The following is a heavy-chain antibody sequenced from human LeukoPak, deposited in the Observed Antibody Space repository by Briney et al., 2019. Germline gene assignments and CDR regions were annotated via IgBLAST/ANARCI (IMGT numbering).Heavy chain of an antibody. J-gene: IGHJ4*02. V-gene: IGHV1-18*01. D-gene: IGHD6-13*01. CDR1: GYTFTSYG. CDR3: ARSGGIAAAGAPVDY. Sequence: ASVKVSCKASGYTFTSYGISWVRQAPGQGLEWMGWISAYNGNTNYAQKLQGRVTMTTDTSTSTAYMELRSLRSGDTAAYYCARSGGIAAAGAPVDYWGQGTLVTVSS. CDR2: ISAYNGNT.